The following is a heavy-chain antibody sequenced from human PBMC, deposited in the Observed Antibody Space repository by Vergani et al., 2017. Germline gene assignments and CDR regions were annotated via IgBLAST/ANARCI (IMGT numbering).Heavy chain of an antibody. J-gene: IGHJ4*02. D-gene: IGHD3-22*01. CDR1: GYTFTSYY. V-gene: IGHV1-46*01. Sequence: QVQLVQSGAEVKKPGASVKVSCKASGYTFTSYYMHWVRQAPGQGLEWMGIINPSGGSTSYAQKFQGRVTMTRDTSTSTVYMELSSLRSEDTAVYYCARVRWDDSSGGPLDYWGQGTLVTVSS. CDR3: ARVRWDDSSGGPLDY. CDR2: INPSGGST.